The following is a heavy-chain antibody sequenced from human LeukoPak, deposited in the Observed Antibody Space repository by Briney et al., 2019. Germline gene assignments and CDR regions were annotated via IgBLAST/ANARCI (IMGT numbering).Heavy chain of an antibody. Sequence: PSETLSLTCTVSGGSINNYYWTWIRQPPGKGLEWIGYIYYSGSTNYSPSLKSRVTISVDTSKNQFSLKLSSVTAADTAVYYCARVDDFWSGPDYWGQGTLVTVSS. V-gene: IGHV4-59*01. CDR2: IYYSGST. CDR3: ARVDDFWSGPDY. D-gene: IGHD3-3*01. J-gene: IGHJ4*02. CDR1: GGSINNYY.